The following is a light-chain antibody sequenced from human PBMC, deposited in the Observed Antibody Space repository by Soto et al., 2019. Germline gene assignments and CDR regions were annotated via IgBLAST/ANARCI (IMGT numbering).Light chain of an antibody. CDR2: GAT. Sequence: DLQVTQSPSSLSASVGDSVTITCLTSQSISYYLNWYQQEPGKAPQLLIYGATHLQSGVPSRFRGRGSGTEFTLTISSLQPEDFAPYYCQQSYSTPQTFGQGTKVE. CDR3: QQSYSTPQT. J-gene: IGKJ1*01. CDR1: QSISYY. V-gene: IGKV1-39*01.